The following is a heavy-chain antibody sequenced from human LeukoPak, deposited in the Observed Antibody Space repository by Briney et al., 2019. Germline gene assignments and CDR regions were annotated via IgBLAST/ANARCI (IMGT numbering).Heavy chain of an antibody. V-gene: IGHV4-59*01. CDR2: IYYSGST. Sequence: SETLSLTCTVSGGSISSYYWSWIQQPPGKGLEWIGYIYYSGSTNYNPSLKSRVTISVDTSKNQFSLKLSSVTAADTAVYYCARAPNLFYYYMDVWGKGTTVTVSS. J-gene: IGHJ6*03. CDR1: GGSISSYY. CDR3: ARAPNLFYYYMDV.